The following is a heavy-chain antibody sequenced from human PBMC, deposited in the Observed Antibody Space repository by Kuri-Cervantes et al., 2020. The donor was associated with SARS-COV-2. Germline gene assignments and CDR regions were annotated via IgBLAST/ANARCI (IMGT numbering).Heavy chain of an antibody. CDR2: IYYSGST. J-gene: IGHJ4*02. D-gene: IGHD3-10*01. V-gene: IGHV4-39*07. CDR1: GGPISSSSYY. Sequence: SETLSLTCTVSGGPISSSSYYWGWIRQPPGKGLEWIGSIYYSGSTYYNPSLKSRVTISVDTSKNQFSLKLSSVTAADTAVYYCARTSYGSALYWGQGTLVTVSS. CDR3: ARTSYGSALY.